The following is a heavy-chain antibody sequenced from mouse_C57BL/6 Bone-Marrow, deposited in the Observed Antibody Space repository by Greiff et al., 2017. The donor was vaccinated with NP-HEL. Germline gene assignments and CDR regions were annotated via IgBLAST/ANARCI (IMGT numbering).Heavy chain of an antibody. V-gene: IGHV5-4*01. J-gene: IGHJ1*03. Sequence: EVQLVESGGGLVKPGGSLKLSCAASGFTFSSYAMSWVRQTPEKRLEWVATISDGGSYTYYPDNVKGRFTITRDNAKNNLYLQMSHLKSEDTAMYYCARDILWLWYFDVWGTGTTVTVSS. D-gene: IGHD1-1*02. CDR3: ARDILWLWYFDV. CDR1: GFTFSSYA. CDR2: ISDGGSYT.